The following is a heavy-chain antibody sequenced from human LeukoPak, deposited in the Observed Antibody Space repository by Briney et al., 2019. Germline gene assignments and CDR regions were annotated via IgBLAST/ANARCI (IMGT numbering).Heavy chain of an antibody. Sequence: GGSLRLSCAASGFTFSSYAMHWVRQAPGKGLEWVAVISYDGSNKYYADFVKGRFTISRANSKNTLYLQMNSLRAEDTAVYYCARTPFTYYYDSSGYPLYYYYGMDVWGQGTTVTVSS. V-gene: IGHV3-30-3*01. CDR3: ARTPFTYYYDSSGYPLYYYYGMDV. D-gene: IGHD3-22*01. CDR1: GFTFSSYA. J-gene: IGHJ6*02. CDR2: ISYDGSNK.